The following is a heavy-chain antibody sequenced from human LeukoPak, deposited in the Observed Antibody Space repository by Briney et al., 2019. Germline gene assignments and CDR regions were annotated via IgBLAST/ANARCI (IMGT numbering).Heavy chain of an antibody. CDR2: INTDGSST. Sequence: GGSLRLSCAASGFTISTYWMHWVRQAPGKGLVWVSRINTDGSSTSYADSVKGRFTISRDNAENTLYLQMNSLRAEDTALYYCAKSRSGSANWALQIFDNWGQGTLVTVSS. J-gene: IGHJ4*02. V-gene: IGHV3-74*01. CDR1: GFTISTYW. D-gene: IGHD1-1*01. CDR3: AKSRSGSANWALQIFDN.